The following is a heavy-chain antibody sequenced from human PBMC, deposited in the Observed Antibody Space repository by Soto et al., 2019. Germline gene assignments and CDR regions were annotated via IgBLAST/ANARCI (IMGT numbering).Heavy chain of an antibody. V-gene: IGHV1-18*04. D-gene: IGHD3-9*01. CDR1: GYTFTSYG. Sequence: QVQLVQSGAEVRKTGASVKVSCKASGYTFTSYGISWVRQAPGQGLEWMGWISAYNGHTKYAPKVQGRVTMTTDSSTSTAYMELRSLRSDDTAVYYCARLVLYDILTGYGKYFDYWGQGTLVTVSS. CDR3: ARLVLYDILTGYGKYFDY. CDR2: ISAYNGHT. J-gene: IGHJ4*02.